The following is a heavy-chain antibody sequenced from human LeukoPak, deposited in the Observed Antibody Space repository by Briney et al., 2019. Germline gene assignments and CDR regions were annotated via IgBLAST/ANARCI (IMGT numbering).Heavy chain of an antibody. CDR3: ASGNRWFGELFRPGYYYYGMDV. J-gene: IGHJ6*02. D-gene: IGHD3-10*01. CDR1: GFTVSTNY. V-gene: IGHV3-53*05. CDR2: IHSGGST. Sequence: GGSLRLSCAASGFTVSTNYLSWVRQAPGKGLEWVSVIHSGGSTNYADSVKGRFTISRDNSKNTLYLQMNSLRAEDTAVYYCASGNRWFGELFRPGYYYYGMDVWGQGTTVTVSS.